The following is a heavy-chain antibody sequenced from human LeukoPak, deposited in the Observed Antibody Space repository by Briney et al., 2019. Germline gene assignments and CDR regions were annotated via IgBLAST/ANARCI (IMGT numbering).Heavy chain of an antibody. CDR2: INHSGAT. D-gene: IGHD3-22*01. V-gene: IGHV4-34*01. J-gene: IGHJ4*02. Sequence: SETLSLTCAVYGGSLNGYHWSWIRQSPGKGLEWIGEINHSGATDYQSSLRSRITLSVDASKKQCSLKVFSVTAADTAVYYCARAGGTYYYDSSGYYRLRFDYWGQGTLVTVSS. CDR3: ARAGGTYYYDSSGYYRLRFDY. CDR1: GGSLNGYH.